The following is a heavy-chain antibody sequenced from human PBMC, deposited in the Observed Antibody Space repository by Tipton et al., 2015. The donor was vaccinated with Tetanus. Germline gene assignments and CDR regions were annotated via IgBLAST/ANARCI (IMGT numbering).Heavy chain of an antibody. V-gene: IGHV4-31*03. CDR2: IYYTDYT. J-gene: IGHJ4*02. D-gene: IGHD1-26*01. CDR3: ARGLPREPFYLDH. CDR1: GASINAGGYL. Sequence: TLSLTCTVSGASINAGGYLWTWVRQHPGKGLEWIGHIYYTDYTSYTPSLDSRVRISVNTSKNFFSLRLTSMTAADTAVYFCARGLPREPFYLDHWGQGQQVIVSS.